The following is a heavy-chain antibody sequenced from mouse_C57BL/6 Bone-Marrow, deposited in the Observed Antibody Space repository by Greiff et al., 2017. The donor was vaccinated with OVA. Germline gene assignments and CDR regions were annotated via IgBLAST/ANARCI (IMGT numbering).Heavy chain of an antibody. Sequence: EVQVVESGGGLVQSGRSLRLSCATSGFTFSDFYMEWVRQAPGKGLEWIAASRNKANDYTTEYSASVKGRFIVSRDTSQSILYLQMNALRAEDTAIYYCARDADYDGGGYAMDYWGQGTSVTVSS. D-gene: IGHD2-4*01. J-gene: IGHJ4*01. CDR1: GFTFSDFY. CDR2: SRNKANDYTT. CDR3: ARDADYDGGGYAMDY. V-gene: IGHV7-1*01.